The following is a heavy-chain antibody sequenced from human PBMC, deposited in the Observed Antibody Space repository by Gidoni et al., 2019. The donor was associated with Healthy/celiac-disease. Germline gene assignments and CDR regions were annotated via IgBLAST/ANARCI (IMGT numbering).Heavy chain of an antibody. D-gene: IGHD6-6*01. J-gene: IGHJ6*03. CDR2: IRSSSSYI. CDR3: ARSSSSSDYYYYYMDV. CDR1: GFTFSSHS. V-gene: IGHV3-21*01. Sequence: EVPLVESGGGLVKPGGSLRLSCAASGFTFSSHSMNWVRQAPGKGLGGVSSIRSSSSYIYYAESVKGRLTISRDNAKHSLYLQMNSLRAEDTAVYYCARSSSSSDYYYYYMDVWGKGTTVTVSS.